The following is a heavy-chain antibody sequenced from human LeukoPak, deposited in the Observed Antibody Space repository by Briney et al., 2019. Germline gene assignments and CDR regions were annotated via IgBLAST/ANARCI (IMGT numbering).Heavy chain of an antibody. CDR1: GYTFTVYY. D-gene: IGHD3-10*01. CDR3: ARGLTYYYCSGPYHGMDV. V-gene: IGHV1-2*02. J-gene: IGHJ6*02. CDR2: INPNSGGT. Sequence: GASVKVSCKASGYTFTVYYMHWVRPAPGQGREWMGWINPNSGGTNYAQKFKGRVTMTRDTSISTAYMELSRLRSDDTAVYYWARGLTYYYCSGPYHGMDVWGQGTTVTVSS.